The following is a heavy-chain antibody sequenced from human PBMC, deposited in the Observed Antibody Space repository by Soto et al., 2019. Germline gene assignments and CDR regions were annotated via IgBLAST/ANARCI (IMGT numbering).Heavy chain of an antibody. V-gene: IGHV1-3*01. CDR1: GYTFTSYA. CDR3: ARRDIAVAAIFDY. D-gene: IGHD6-19*01. CDR2: INAGNGNT. Sequence: QVQLVQSGAEVKKPGASVKVSCKASGYTFTSYAMHWVRQAPGQRLEWMGWINAGNGNTKYSQKFQGRVTITRDTSASTAYMELSSLRSEDTAVYYCARRDIAVAAIFDYWGQGTLVTVSS. J-gene: IGHJ4*02.